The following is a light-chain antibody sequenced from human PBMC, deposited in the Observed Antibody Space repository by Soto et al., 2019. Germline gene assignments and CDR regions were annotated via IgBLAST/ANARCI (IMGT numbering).Light chain of an antibody. CDR2: GAS. CDR3: QQSYSTPYT. J-gene: IGKJ2*01. Sequence: EMRLDLAARPLSISPGERATLSCRATQSVSSPYLAWYQQKPGQAPRLLIYGASSRATGIPDRFSGSGSGTDFTLTISSLQPEDFATYYCQQSYSTPYTFGQGTKVDI. V-gene: IGKV3-20*01. CDR1: QSVSSPY.